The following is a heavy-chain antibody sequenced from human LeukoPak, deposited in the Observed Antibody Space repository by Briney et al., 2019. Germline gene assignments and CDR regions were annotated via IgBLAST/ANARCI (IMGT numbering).Heavy chain of an antibody. Sequence: GGSLRLSCAASGFTLSSYGMHWVRQAPGKGLEWVAVISYDGSNKYYADSVKGRFTISRDNSKNTLYLQMNSLRAEDTAVYYCAKDAYTRDWPSIAEWGQGTLVTVSS. V-gene: IGHV3-30*18. J-gene: IGHJ4*02. CDR1: GFTLSSYG. CDR3: AKDAYTRDWPSIAE. CDR2: ISYDGSNK. D-gene: IGHD3/OR15-3a*01.